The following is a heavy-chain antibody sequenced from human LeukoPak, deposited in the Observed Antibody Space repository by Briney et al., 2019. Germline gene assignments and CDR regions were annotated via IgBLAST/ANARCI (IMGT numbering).Heavy chain of an antibody. CDR2: ISSSSSYI. V-gene: IGHV3-21*01. CDR1: GFTFDDYA. Sequence: PGRSLRLSCAASGFTFDDYAMHWVRQAPGKGLEWVSSISSSSSYIYYADSVKGRFTISRDNAKNSLYLQMNSLRAEDTAVYYCARDPYSGGYSSYYYYYMDVWGKGTTVTVSS. J-gene: IGHJ6*03. D-gene: IGHD1-26*01. CDR3: ARDPYSGGYSSYYYYYMDV.